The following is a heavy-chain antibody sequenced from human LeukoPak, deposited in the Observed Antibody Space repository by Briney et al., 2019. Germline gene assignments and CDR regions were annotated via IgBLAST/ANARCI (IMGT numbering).Heavy chain of an antibody. CDR2: ISWNSGTI. Sequence: PGGSLRLSCAASGFTFDNSAMYWVRQFPGKGLEWISGISWNSGTIDYASSVKGRFIISRDNAENSLYLQMNSLSTEDTAFYYCAKGVSSIPVRGPLDYWGQGALVTVSS. D-gene: IGHD6-6*01. J-gene: IGHJ4*02. V-gene: IGHV3-9*01. CDR1: GFTFDNSA. CDR3: AKGVSSIPVRGPLDY.